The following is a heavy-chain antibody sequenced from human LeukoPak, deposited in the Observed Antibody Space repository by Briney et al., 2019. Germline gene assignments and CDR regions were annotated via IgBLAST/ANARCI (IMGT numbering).Heavy chain of an antibody. D-gene: IGHD6-19*01. CDR3: ARGTLYSGWSYYFDY. CDR2: VYYSGTT. J-gene: IGHJ4*02. V-gene: IGHV4-39*07. CDR1: GGSISLSYYY. Sequence: SETLSLTCSVSGGSISLSYYYWGWIRQPPGKALEWIGSVYYSGTTSYNPSFKSRVTISVDMSKNHFSLRLSSVTAADTAMYYCARGTLYSGWSYYFDYWGQGSQVTVSS.